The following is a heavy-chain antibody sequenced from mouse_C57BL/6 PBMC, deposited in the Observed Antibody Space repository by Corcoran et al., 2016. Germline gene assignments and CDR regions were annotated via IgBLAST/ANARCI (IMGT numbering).Heavy chain of an antibody. V-gene: IGHV9-3*01. CDR3: ARNTAQDTWFAY. J-gene: IGHJ3*01. D-gene: IGHD3-2*02. CDR1: GYTFTTYG. CDR2: INTYSGVP. Sequence: QIQLVQSGPELKKPGETVKISCKASGYTFTTYGMSWVKQAPGKGLKWMGWINTYSGVPTYADDFKGRFAFSLETSASTAYLQINNLKNEDTATYFCARNTAQDTWFAYWGQGTLVTVSA.